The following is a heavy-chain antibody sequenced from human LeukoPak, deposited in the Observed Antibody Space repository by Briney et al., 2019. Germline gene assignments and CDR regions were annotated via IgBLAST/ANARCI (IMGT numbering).Heavy chain of an antibody. CDR3: ARDPSLNARVVTSFY. J-gene: IGHJ4*02. Sequence: ASVKVSCKASGYTFTSYGISWVRQAPGQGLEWMGWISAYNGNTNYAQKLQGRVTMTTDTSTSTAYMELRSLRSDDTAVYYCARDPSLNARVVTSFYWGQGTLVTVSS. CDR1: GYTFTSYG. CDR2: ISAYNGNT. V-gene: IGHV1-18*01. D-gene: IGHD3-3*01.